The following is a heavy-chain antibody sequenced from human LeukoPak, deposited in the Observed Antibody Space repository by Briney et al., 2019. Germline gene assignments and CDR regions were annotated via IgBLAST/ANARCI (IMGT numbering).Heavy chain of an antibody. CDR3: AKDRGSSWYFDY. CDR1: GFTFSSYG. D-gene: IGHD6-13*01. CDR2: ISYDGSNK. J-gene: IGHJ4*02. Sequence: PGGSLRLSWAASGFTFSSYGMDWGRQAPGKGLEWVAVISYDGSNKYYADSVKGRFTISRDNSKNTLYLQMNSLRAEDTAVYYCAKDRGSSWYFDYWGQGTLVTVSS. V-gene: IGHV3-30*18.